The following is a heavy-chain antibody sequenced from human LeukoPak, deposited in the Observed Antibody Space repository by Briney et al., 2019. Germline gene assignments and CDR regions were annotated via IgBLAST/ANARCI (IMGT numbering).Heavy chain of an antibody. Sequence: SETLSLTCTVSGGSISSYYWSWIRQPAGKGLEWIGRIYTSGSTNYNPSLKSRVTMSVDTSKNQFSLKLSSVTAADTAVYYCARDSYCYDSSGYSPLDYWGQGTLVTVSS. J-gene: IGHJ4*02. D-gene: IGHD3-22*01. V-gene: IGHV4-4*07. CDR3: ARDSYCYDSSGYSPLDY. CDR2: IYTSGST. CDR1: GGSISSYY.